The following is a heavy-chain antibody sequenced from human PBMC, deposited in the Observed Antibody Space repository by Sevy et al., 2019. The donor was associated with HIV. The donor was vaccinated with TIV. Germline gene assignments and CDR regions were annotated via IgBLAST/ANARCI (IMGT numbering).Heavy chain of an antibody. CDR2: INPSGGST. V-gene: IGHV1-46*01. Sequence: ASVKVSCKASGYTFTSYDIHWVRQAPGQGLEWMGIINPSGGSTIYAQKFQGRVTLTRDTSTSTVYMEMSSRRSGDTAVYYCARGGGVVVGATVSGMDVWGQGTTVTVSS. CDR3: ARGGGVVVGATVSGMDV. CDR1: GYTFTSYD. D-gene: IGHD2-15*01. J-gene: IGHJ6*02.